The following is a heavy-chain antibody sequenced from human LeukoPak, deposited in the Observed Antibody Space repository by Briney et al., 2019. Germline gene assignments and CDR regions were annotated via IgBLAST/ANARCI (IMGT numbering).Heavy chain of an antibody. D-gene: IGHD2-15*01. J-gene: IGHJ3*02. CDR2: ISTSGSVT. Sequence: KPGGPLSLSCGASGFTFSDSFMSWIRQPPGKVLEWPSYISTSGSVTDSAASVKGRSTISNNNTKTLVYLELKILKAETTVLYYCVVEDSRGFFDRWGQATMVIVS. CDR1: GFTFSDSF. V-gene: IGHV3-11*01. CDR3: VVEDSRGFFDR.